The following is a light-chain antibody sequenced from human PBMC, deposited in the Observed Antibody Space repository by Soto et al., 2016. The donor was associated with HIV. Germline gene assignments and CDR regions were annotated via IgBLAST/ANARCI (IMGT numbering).Light chain of an antibody. J-gene: IGKJ4*01. CDR3: LQHNSDPPT. Sequence: DIQMTQSPSSLSASVGDRVTITCRASQSISNFINWYQQKPGKAPKLLIYTASSLQSGVPSRFRGSGSGTEFTLTINSLQPEDFATYYCLQHNSDPPTFGGGTKVEI. CDR1: QSISNF. CDR2: TAS. V-gene: IGKV1-17*01.